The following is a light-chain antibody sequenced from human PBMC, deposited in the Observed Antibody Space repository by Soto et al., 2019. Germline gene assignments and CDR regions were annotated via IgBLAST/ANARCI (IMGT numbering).Light chain of an antibody. CDR1: ASDVGGYNY. V-gene: IGLV2-14*01. CDR3: CSYTSRTTYV. J-gene: IGLJ1*01. Sequence: QSALTQPASGSGAPGQSITISCTGTASDVGGYNYVSWYQQHPGKAPKLMIHAVSNRPSGISSRFSGSKSGNTASLTISGLQSEDEADYFCCSYTSRTTYVFGTGTKVTVL. CDR2: AVS.